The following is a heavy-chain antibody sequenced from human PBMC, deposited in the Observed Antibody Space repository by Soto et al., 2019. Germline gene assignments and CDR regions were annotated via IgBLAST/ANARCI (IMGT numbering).Heavy chain of an antibody. CDR2: IKQDGSEK. Sequence: GGSLRLSCAASGFTFSSYWMSWVRQAPGKGLEWVANIKQDGSEKYYVDSVKGRFTISRDNAKNSLYLQMNSLRAEDTAVYYCARDLDDSSGYYWYFDLWGRGTLVTVSS. CDR3: ARDLDDSSGYYWYFDL. D-gene: IGHD3-22*01. J-gene: IGHJ2*01. V-gene: IGHV3-7*01. CDR1: GFTFSSYW.